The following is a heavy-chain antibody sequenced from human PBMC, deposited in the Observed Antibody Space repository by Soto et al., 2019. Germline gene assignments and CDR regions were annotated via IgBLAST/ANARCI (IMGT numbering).Heavy chain of an antibody. CDR1: GGSISSYY. Sequence: QVQLQESGPGLVKPWETLSLMCTVSGGSISSYYWTWIRQPPGKGLEWIGYIYYRGSTNYNPSLKSRVTISVDTSKNQFSLKLSSVTAADTAVYYCARERRDGYKHYFDYWGQGTLVTVSS. CDR2: IYYRGST. V-gene: IGHV4-59*01. D-gene: IGHD5-12*01. J-gene: IGHJ4*02. CDR3: ARERRDGYKHYFDY.